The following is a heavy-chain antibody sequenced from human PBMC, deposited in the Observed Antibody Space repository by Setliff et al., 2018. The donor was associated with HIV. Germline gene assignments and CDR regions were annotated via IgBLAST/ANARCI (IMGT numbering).Heavy chain of an antibody. Sequence: GASVKVSCKASGYAFTSYHINWVRQATGQGLEWMGWMNPNSGNTGYAQKFQGRVTMTRNTSVNTAYMELSSLRSEDTAVYYCARAQFYYASGSFYPSDYHYYMDVW. CDR1: GYAFTSYH. CDR3: ARAQFYYASGSFYPSDYHYYMDV. CDR2: MNPNSGNT. V-gene: IGHV1-8*02. D-gene: IGHD3-10*01. J-gene: IGHJ6*03.